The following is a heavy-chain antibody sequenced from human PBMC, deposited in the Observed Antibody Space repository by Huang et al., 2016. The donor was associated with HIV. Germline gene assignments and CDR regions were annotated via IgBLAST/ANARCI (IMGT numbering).Heavy chain of an antibody. V-gene: IGHV3-11*01. Sequence: QVQLVESGGGLVKPGGSLRLSCAASGFTFSDYYMSWIRQSPGKGLEGISYMSSSDNSIYYADAVKGRFTSSRDDAKNSLYLQMNSLRADDTAVYYCARRSAFYRLDYWGQGTLVTVSS. CDR3: ARRSAFYRLDY. CDR1: GFTFSDYY. CDR2: MSSSDNSI. D-gene: IGHD3-10*01. J-gene: IGHJ4*02.